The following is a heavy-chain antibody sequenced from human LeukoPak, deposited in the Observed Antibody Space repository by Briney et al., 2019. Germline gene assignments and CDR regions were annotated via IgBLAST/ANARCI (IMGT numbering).Heavy chain of an antibody. CDR1: GGSFSGYY. Sequence: SETLSLTCAVYGGSFSGYYWSWIRQPPGKGLEWIGEINHSGSTNYNPSLKSRVTISVDTSKNQFPLKLSSVTAADTAVYYCARDQYHPSSTSSYYYMDVWGKGTTVTVSS. CDR3: ARDQYHPSSTSSYYYMDV. CDR2: INHSGST. D-gene: IGHD2-2*01. J-gene: IGHJ6*03. V-gene: IGHV4-34*01.